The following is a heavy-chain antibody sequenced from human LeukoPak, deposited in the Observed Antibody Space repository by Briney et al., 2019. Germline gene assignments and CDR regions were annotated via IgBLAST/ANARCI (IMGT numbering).Heavy chain of an antibody. J-gene: IGHJ4*02. CDR3: ARVSPNSSGWDYYFDY. CDR1: GFTFYSYW. Sequence: GGSLRLSCVASGFTFYSYWMAWVRQAPGKGLEWVANINEDVSVKHCVDSVKGRFTISRDNAKNSLYLQMNSLRAEDTAVYYCARVSPNSSGWDYYFDYWGQGTLVTVSS. V-gene: IGHV3-7*01. D-gene: IGHD6-19*01. CDR2: INEDVSVK.